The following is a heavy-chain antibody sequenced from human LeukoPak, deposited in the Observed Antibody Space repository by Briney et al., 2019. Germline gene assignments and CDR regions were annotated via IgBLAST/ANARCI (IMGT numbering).Heavy chain of an antibody. J-gene: IGHJ4*02. D-gene: IGHD1-26*01. Sequence: PGGSLRLSCAASGFTFSAYSMSWVRQAPGKGLEWVANIKQDRSEKYYVGSVKGRFTISRDNAKNSLYLQMNSLRAEDTAVYYCARDPGPRVPPGSYSDYWGQGTLVTVSS. V-gene: IGHV3-7*01. CDR1: GFTFSAYS. CDR3: ARDPGPRVPPGSYSDY. CDR2: IKQDRSEK.